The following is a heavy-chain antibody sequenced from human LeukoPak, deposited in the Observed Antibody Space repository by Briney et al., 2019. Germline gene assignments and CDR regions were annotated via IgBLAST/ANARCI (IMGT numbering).Heavy chain of an antibody. CDR1: GFTFSSYS. J-gene: IGHJ4*02. CDR2: INSDGSNT. V-gene: IGHV3-74*01. Sequence: GGSLRLSCAASGFTFSSYSMNWVRQAPGKGLVWVGRINSDGSNTNYADSVKGGFTISRDNAKNTLYLQVNSLRAEYTAVYYCPRIDAYCGQGTLVTVSS. CDR3: PRIDAY.